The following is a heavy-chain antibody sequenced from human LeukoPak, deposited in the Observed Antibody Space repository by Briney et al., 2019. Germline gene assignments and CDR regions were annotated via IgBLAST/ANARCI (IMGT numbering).Heavy chain of an antibody. CDR3: ASSAGVTPFDY. Sequence: GGSLRLSCAASGFTFSSYGMHWVRQAPGKGLEWVAVISYDGSNKYYADSVKGRFTISRDNSKNTLYLQMNSLRAEDTAVYYCASSAGVTPFDYWGQGTLVTVSS. CDR1: GFTFSSYG. D-gene: IGHD4-11*01. V-gene: IGHV3-30*03. J-gene: IGHJ4*02. CDR2: ISYDGSNK.